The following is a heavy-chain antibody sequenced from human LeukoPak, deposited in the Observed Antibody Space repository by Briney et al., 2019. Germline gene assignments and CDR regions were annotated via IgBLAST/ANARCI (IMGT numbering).Heavy chain of an antibody. CDR1: GFTFSSYG. D-gene: IGHD3-22*01. J-gene: IGHJ4*02. CDR3: AREDYDSSGYYPEGFDY. Sequence: GGSLRLSCAASGFTFSSYGMHWVRQAPGKGLEWVADIWNDGSNKYYADSVKGRFTTSRDNSKNTLYLQMNSLRAEDTAVYYCAREDYDSSGYYPEGFDYWGQGTLVTVSS. V-gene: IGHV3-33*01. CDR2: IWNDGSNK.